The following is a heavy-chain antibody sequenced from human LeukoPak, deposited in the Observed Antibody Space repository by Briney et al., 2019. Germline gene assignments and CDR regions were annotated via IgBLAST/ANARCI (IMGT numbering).Heavy chain of an antibody. D-gene: IGHD6-6*01. Sequence: GGSLRLSCAASGFTFSTYSMSWVRQAPGKGLEWVSYIGSSSSAIFYADSVKGRFTISRDNAKNSLYLQMNSLRAEDTAVYYCARGIAAQGTDYWGQGTLVTVSS. CDR1: GFTFSTYS. CDR3: ARGIAAQGTDY. CDR2: IGSSSSAI. V-gene: IGHV3-48*04. J-gene: IGHJ4*02.